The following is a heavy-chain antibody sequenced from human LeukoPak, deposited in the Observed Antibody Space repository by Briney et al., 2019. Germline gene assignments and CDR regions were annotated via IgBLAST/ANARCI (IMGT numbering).Heavy chain of an antibody. CDR3: ARWAAVTDPHFDY. D-gene: IGHD6-19*01. Sequence: ASVKVSCKASGYTFTSYDINWVRQATGQGLEWMGWMNPNSGNTGYAQKFQGRVTISRDTSASTAYMELSSLRSEDTAVYYCARWAAVTDPHFDYWGQGTLIIVSS. CDR2: MNPNSGNT. CDR1: GYTFTSYD. J-gene: IGHJ4*02. V-gene: IGHV1-8*01.